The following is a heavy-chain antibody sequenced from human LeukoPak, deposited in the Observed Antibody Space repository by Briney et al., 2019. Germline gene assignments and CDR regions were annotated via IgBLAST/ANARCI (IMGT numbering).Heavy chain of an antibody. D-gene: IGHD3-22*01. CDR1: GGSFSGYY. Sequence: PSETLSLTCAVYGGSFSGYYWSWIRQPPGKGLEWIGEINHSGSTNYNPSLKSRVTISVDTSKNQFSLRLSSVTAADTAVYYCARGPYDRSGYIIGHYFDYWGQGTLVTVSS. J-gene: IGHJ4*02. V-gene: IGHV4-34*01. CDR2: INHSGST. CDR3: ARGPYDRSGYIIGHYFDY.